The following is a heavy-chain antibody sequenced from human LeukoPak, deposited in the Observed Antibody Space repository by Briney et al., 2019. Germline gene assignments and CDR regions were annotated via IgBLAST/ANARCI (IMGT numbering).Heavy chain of an antibody. CDR1: GGSISSYY. J-gene: IGHJ4*02. CDR3: ARYYYDSSGPQD. Sequence: SETLSLTCTVSGGSISSYYWSWIRQPPGKGLEWIGYIHYSGSTNYNPSLKSRVTISVDTSKNQFSLKLSSVTAADTAVYYCARYYYDSSGPQDWGQGTLVTVSS. V-gene: IGHV4-59*01. D-gene: IGHD3-22*01. CDR2: IHYSGST.